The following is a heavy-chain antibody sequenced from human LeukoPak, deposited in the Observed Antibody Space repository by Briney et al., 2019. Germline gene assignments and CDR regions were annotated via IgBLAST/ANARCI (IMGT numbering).Heavy chain of an antibody. J-gene: IGHJ6*02. CDR1: GFTFSNYA. D-gene: IGHD4-11*01. CDR2: ISGSGVNT. V-gene: IGHV3-23*01. CDR3: AKDLAYSNYDLKYGMDV. Sequence: GGSLRLSCAASGFTFSNYAMSWVRQAPGKGLEWVSGISGSGVNTYYAGSVKGRFTISRDNSKNTLYLQMNSLRAEDTAVYYCAKDLAYSNYDLKYGMDVWGQGTTVTVSS.